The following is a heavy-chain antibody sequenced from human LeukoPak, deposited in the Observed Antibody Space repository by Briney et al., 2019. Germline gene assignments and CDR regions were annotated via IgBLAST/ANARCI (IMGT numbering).Heavy chain of an antibody. CDR1: GYTFTSYG. CDR3: ARDLRVYCSGGRCSWGENWFDP. V-gene: IGHV1-18*01. D-gene: IGHD2-15*01. J-gene: IGHJ5*02. Sequence: GASVKVSCKASGYTFTSYGITWVRQAPGQGLEWMGWISAYNGNTNYAQNLQGRVTMTTDTSTSTAYMELRSLRSDDTAVYYCARDLRVYCSGGRCSWGENWFDPWGQGTLVTVSS. CDR2: ISAYNGNT.